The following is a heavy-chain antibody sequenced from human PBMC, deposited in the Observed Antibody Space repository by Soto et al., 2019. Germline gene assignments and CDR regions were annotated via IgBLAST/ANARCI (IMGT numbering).Heavy chain of an antibody. CDR3: AREHCISTSCYAKYFDY. V-gene: IGHV4-31*03. CDR1: GGSISSGGYY. Sequence: QVQLQESGPGLVKPSQTLSLTCTVSGGSISSGGYYWSWIRQHPGKGLEWIGYIYYTGHTYDTPSLKSRVTMSVDTSKNPFSLKLYSVTAADTAVYYCAREHCISTSCYAKYFDYWGQGTLVTVSS. D-gene: IGHD2-2*01. CDR2: IYYTGHT. J-gene: IGHJ4*02.